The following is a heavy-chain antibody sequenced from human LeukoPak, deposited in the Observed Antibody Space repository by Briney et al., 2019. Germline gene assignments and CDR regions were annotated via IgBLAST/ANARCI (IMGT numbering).Heavy chain of an antibody. Sequence: GGSLRLSCAASGFMFSAYWMHWVRQAPGKGLEWLADIRQDGDQTYYADSVKGRFTISRDNAKNSLYLQLNSLRAEDTAVYYCAKDLASTGALDLWGQGTLVTVSS. CDR2: IRQDGDQT. CDR3: AKDLASTGALDL. V-gene: IGHV3-7*01. J-gene: IGHJ4*02. D-gene: IGHD1-14*01. CDR1: GFMFSAYW.